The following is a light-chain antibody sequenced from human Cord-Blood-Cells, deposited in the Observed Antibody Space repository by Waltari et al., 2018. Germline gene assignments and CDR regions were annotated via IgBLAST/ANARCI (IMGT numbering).Light chain of an antibody. V-gene: IGKV1-33*01. J-gene: IGKJ4*01. CDR3: QQYDNLPLT. CDR1: QDISNY. Sequence: DIQMIQSQSSLSGSVGDRVTITCQASQDISNYLNWYQQKPGKAPKLLIYDASNLETGVPSRFSGSGSGTDFTFTISSLQPEDIATYYCQQYDNLPLTFGGGTKVEIK. CDR2: DAS.